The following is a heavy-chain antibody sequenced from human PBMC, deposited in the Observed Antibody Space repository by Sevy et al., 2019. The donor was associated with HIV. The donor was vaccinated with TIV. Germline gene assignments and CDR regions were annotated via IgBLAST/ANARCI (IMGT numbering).Heavy chain of an antibody. V-gene: IGHV3-72*01. CDR1: GFTFSDHY. J-gene: IGHJ4*02. CDR3: ATHAGIAAAGRVFDY. D-gene: IGHD6-13*01. CDR2: IRNKADSYTT. Sequence: GGSLRLSCAASGFTFSDHYMEWVRQAPGKGLEWVGRIRNKADSYTTEYAASVKGRFTISSDDSRNSLYLLMNSLKTEDTAGYYCATHAGIAAAGRVFDYWGQGTLVTVSS.